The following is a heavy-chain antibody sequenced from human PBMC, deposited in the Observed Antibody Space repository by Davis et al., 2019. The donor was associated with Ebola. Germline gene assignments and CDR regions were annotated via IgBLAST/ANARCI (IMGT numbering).Heavy chain of an antibody. D-gene: IGHD2-21*01. CDR2: INHSGSN. CDR3: ARGSIWFDY. V-gene: IGHV4-34*01. CDR1: GGSITGYY. J-gene: IGHJ4*02. Sequence: PSDTLSLTCTVPGGSITGYYWRWIRQPPGKGLEWIGEINHSGSNNYNPPLKSRVTISVDKSKNQFSLKLSAVTAADTAVYYCARGSIWFDYWGQGTLVTVSS.